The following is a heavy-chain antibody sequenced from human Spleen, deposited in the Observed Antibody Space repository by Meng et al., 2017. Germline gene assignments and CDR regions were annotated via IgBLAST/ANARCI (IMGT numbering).Heavy chain of an antibody. J-gene: IGHJ4*02. D-gene: IGHD5-12*01. V-gene: IGHV4-59*12. CDR3: ARSQGPYSGYDLNY. Sequence: VQLQGAGPELVKPSETLSLTFTGSGGSISSYYWSWIRQPPGKGLEWIGYIYYSGSTNYNPSLKSRVTISVDTSKNHFYLKLSSVTAADTAVYYCARSQGPYSGYDLNYWGQGSLVTVSS. CDR2: IYYSGST. CDR1: GGSISSYY.